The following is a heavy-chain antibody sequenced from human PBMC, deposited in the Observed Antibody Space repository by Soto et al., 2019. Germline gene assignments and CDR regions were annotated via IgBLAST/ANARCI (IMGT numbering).Heavy chain of an antibody. CDR1: GFTFTSSA. CDR3: AADTGSYGSSWPSNY. V-gene: IGHV1-58*01. Sequence: XEKVSATASGFTFTSSALPGVRQARGQRLEWIGWVVVGSGNTNYAQKCQERATITRDMSTSTAYMELSSLRSADTAVYYCAADTGSYGSSWPSNYRGQGTRVTVSS. D-gene: IGHD6-13*01. J-gene: IGHJ4*02. CDR2: VVVGSGNT.